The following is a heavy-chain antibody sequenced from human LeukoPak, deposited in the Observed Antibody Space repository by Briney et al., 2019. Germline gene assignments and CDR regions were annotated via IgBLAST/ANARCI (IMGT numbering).Heavy chain of an antibody. J-gene: IGHJ4*02. V-gene: IGHV4-59*01. CDR1: VDSMFGYY. D-gene: IGHD3-10*01. CDR3: ARVCPFVWFGELLPYYFDY. CDR2: IYDTGRT. Sequence: SETLSLTCSVSVDSMFGYYWSWIRQPPGGGLEWIGYIYDTGRTNYSPSLESRVTISLDTSNKQFSLRLTSVTAADTAVYYCARVCPFVWFGELLPYYFDYWGQGTLVTVSS.